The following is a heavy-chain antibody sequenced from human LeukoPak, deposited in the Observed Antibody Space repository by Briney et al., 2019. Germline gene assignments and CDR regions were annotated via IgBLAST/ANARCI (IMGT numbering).Heavy chain of an antibody. Sequence: PSETLSLTRTVSGGSISSYYWSWIRQPPGKGLEWIGYMYHSGTINYNPSLKSRVTISVDTSKNQFSLMLSSVAAADTAVYYCAREYSTEKHFDFWGQGTLVTVSS. CDR1: GGSISSYY. D-gene: IGHD4-11*01. V-gene: IGHV4-59*01. CDR3: AREYSTEKHFDF. CDR2: MYHSGTI. J-gene: IGHJ4*02.